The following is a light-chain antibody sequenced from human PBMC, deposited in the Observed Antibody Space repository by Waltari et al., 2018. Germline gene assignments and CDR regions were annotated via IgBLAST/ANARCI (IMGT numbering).Light chain of an antibody. J-gene: IGLJ1*01. CDR3: SSYAGSNNV. CDR1: SSDVGVYNF. V-gene: IGLV2-8*01. CDR2: DVS. Sequence: QSALTQPPSASGSPGQSVTISCTGTSSDVGVYNFVSWYQQHPGKAPKLMIYDVSKRPSGVPDRFSGSKSGNTASLTVSGLQAGDEADYYCSSYAGSNNVFGTGTKVTVL.